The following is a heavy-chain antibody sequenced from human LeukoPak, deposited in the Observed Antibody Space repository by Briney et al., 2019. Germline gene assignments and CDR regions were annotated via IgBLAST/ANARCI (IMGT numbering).Heavy chain of an antibody. CDR1: EFPSRSYA. Sequence: GGSLRLSCAASEFPSRSYALQWVGQAPGKGLEWVSGISGSGDSTYYADSVKGRFTISRDNSKNTLYLQMNSLRAEDTAVYYCAKYLSAKGRPYALEVWGQGTTVTVSS. J-gene: IGHJ6*02. V-gene: IGHV3-23*01. CDR2: ISGSGDST. CDR3: AKYLSAKGRPYALEV.